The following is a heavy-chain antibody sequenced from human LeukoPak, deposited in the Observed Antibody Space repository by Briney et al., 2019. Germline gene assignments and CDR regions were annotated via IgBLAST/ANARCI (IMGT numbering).Heavy chain of an antibody. J-gene: IGHJ6*02. CDR1: GLTFNNYA. V-gene: IGHV3-23*01. CDR2: ISKSGDHT. D-gene: IGHD3-16*01. CDR3: ATSWGPDTSAFRWGRDGMDV. Sequence: GGSLRLSCAVSGLTFNNYAMSWVRQAPGKGLEWVSAISKSGDHTYYAACAKGRFTIYRDNSKNTQYLQMNSLRAEDTAVYYCATSWGPDTSAFRWGRDGMDVWGQGTTVIVS.